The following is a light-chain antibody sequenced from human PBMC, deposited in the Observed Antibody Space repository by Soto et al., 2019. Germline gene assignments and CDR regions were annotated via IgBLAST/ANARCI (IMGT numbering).Light chain of an antibody. Sequence: DIQMTQSPSTLSASVGDRVTITWRASQSISVYLAWYQQRQREAPKFLIYGGSSLESGVPSRFSGSGSGTEFTLTLSSLQPTDFATYYCHQYATSSPTFGQGTKLEI. J-gene: IGKJ2*01. CDR1: QSISVY. V-gene: IGKV1-5*01. CDR3: HQYATSSPT. CDR2: GGS.